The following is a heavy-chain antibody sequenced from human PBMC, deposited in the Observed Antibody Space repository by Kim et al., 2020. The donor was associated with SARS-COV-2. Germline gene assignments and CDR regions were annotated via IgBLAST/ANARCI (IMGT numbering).Heavy chain of an antibody. D-gene: IGHD3-3*01. CDR3: ARAHRTNFAVVEYVYY. CDR2: IYYSGST. V-gene: IGHV4-31*03. Sequence: SETLSLTCTVSGGSISSGGYYWSWIRQHPGKGLEWIGYIYYSGSTYYNPSLKSRVTISVDTSKNQFSLKLSSVTAADTAVYYCARAHRTNFAVVEYVYYWGQGTTVTVSS. J-gene: IGHJ6*02. CDR1: GGSISSGGYY.